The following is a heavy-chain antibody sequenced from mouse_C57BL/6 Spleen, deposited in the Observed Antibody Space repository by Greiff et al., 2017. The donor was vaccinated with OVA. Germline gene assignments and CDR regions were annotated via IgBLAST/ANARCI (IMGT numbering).Heavy chain of an antibody. D-gene: IGHD1-1*01. Sequence: VQLQQSGTELVKPGASVKLSCKASGYTFTSYWMHWVKQRPGQGLEWIGNINPSNGGTNYNEKFKSKATLTVDKSSSTAYMQLSSLTSEDSAVYYCARVRENYYAMDYWGQGTSVTVSS. J-gene: IGHJ4*01. V-gene: IGHV1-53*01. CDR3: ARVRENYYAMDY. CDR1: GYTFTSYW. CDR2: INPSNGGT.